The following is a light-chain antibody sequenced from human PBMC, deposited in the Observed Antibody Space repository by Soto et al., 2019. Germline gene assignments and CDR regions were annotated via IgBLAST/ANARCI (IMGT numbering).Light chain of an antibody. V-gene: IGKV3-20*01. CDR2: GAS. CDR3: HHYDSSPLT. CDR1: QSVSSSY. J-gene: IGKJ4*01. Sequence: EIVLTQSPGTLSLSPGERATLSCRASQSVSSSYLAWYQQKPGQAPRLFIYGASSRATGIPDRFSGGGSGTDFILIISILEPEDVAVYSWHHYDSSPLTFGGVTKVEIK.